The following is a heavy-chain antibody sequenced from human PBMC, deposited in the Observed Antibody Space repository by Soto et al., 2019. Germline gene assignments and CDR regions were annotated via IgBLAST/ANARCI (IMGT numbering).Heavy chain of an antibody. CDR1: GFIFNNYA. CDR3: AKALVPALTAKFGY. Sequence: PGGSLRLSCAASGFIFNNYAMTWVRQAPGKGLEWVSTVTASGGGTFYANSVKGRFTISRDNSRNTLHLQMSSLRVEDTALYYCAKALVPALTAKFGYWGQGSLVTVFS. V-gene: IGHV3-23*01. CDR2: VTASGGGT. J-gene: IGHJ4*02. D-gene: IGHD5-18*01.